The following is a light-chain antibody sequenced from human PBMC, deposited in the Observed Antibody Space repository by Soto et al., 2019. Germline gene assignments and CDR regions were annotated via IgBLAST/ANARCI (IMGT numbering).Light chain of an antibody. CDR1: QSVGSK. V-gene: IGKV3-20*01. CDR2: GAS. J-gene: IGKJ1*01. CDR3: QQYGSSFAT. Sequence: EIVLTQSPGTLSLSPGERATLSCRASQSVGSKLAWYRQTPGQAPRLLIYGASTRATDTPARFSGSGAETDFTLTYSRVEPGDFALYYCQQYGSSFATFGQGTQVE.